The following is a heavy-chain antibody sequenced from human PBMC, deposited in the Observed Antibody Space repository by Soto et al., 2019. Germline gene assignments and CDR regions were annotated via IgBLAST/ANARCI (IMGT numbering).Heavy chain of an antibody. CDR2: TYYRSKWYN. CDR1: GDSVSSNSAA. J-gene: IGHJ6*02. V-gene: IGHV6-1*01. CDR3: ARDIYGSGCYEEYYYYGMDV. D-gene: IGHD3-10*01. Sequence: SQTLSLTCAISGDSVSSNSAAWNWIRQSPSRGLEWLGRTYYRSKWYNDYAVSVKSRITINPDTSKNQFSLQLNSVTPEDTAVYYCARDIYGSGCYEEYYYYGMDVWGQGTTVTVSS.